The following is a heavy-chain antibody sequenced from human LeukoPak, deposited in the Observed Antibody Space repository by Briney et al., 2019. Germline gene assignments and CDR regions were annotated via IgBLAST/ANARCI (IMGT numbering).Heavy chain of an antibody. CDR2: ISSSSSYT. Sequence: KPGGALILSSAAYEFTLSDYYMSSIRQARGKGLECVSYISSSSSYTNYADSVKGRFTISRDNAKNSLYLQMNSLRAEDTAVYYCARSITTVSTIDYGGQGTLVTVSS. CDR3: ARSITTVSTIDY. CDR1: EFTLSDYY. J-gene: IGHJ4*02. D-gene: IGHD4-17*01. V-gene: IGHV3-11*06.